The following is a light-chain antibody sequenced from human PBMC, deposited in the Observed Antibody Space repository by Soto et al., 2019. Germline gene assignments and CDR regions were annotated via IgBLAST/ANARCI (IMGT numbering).Light chain of an antibody. CDR1: QSVSSNS. J-gene: IGKJ1*01. CDR2: GAS. Sequence: EIVLTQSPGTLSLSPGDRATLSCRASQSVSSNSLAWYQQKCGQAPKLLIYGASIRATGIPYRFSGSGSGTDFTLTISRLKPEDFAVYYCQQYGSSPRTFGQGTRVEIK. V-gene: IGKV3-20*01. CDR3: QQYGSSPRT.